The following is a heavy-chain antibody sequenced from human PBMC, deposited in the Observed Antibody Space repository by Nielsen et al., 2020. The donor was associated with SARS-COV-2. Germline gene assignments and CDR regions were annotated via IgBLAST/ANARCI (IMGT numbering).Heavy chain of an antibody. D-gene: IGHD3-22*01. CDR2: ISWNSGSI. J-gene: IGHJ4*02. V-gene: IGHV3-9*01. CDR3: AKATAYDSSGYYVGYFDY. CDR1: GFTFDDYA. Sequence: GGSLRLSCAASGFTFDDYAMHWVRQAPGKGLEWVSGISWNSGSIGYADTVKGRFTISRDNAKNSLYLQMNSLRAEDTALYYCAKATAYDSSGYYVGYFDYWGQGTLVTVSS.